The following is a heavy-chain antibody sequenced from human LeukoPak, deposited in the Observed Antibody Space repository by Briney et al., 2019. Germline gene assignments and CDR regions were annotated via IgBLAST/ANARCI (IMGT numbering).Heavy chain of an antibody. V-gene: IGHV3-21*01. J-gene: IGHJ4*02. CDR1: GFVFNSFG. CDR2: ISDSSNSI. D-gene: IGHD2-8*01. Sequence: GGSLRLSCVASGFVFNSFGMNWVRQAPGKGLEWISFISDSSNSIYYAYSVKGLFSISRDNAKNSVYLKMDSLRVEDTAVYFCARDFWLPNGDGFVYWGQGTLVTVSS. CDR3: ARDFWLPNGDGFVY.